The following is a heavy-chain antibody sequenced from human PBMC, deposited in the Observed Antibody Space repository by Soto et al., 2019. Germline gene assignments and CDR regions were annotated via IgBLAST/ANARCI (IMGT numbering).Heavy chain of an antibody. D-gene: IGHD3-10*01. CDR2: MYHSGTT. J-gene: IGHJ4*02. CDR1: GDSISSTNW. CDR3: ARYDYGSGNDYNIDY. V-gene: IGHV4-4*02. Sequence: SSETLSLTCAVSGDSISSTNWWSWVRQPPGKGLEWIGEMYHSGTTYYNPSLGSRLTISVDKSKNQFSLKLTSVTAADTAVYYCARYDYGSGNDYNIDYWGQGILVPVSS.